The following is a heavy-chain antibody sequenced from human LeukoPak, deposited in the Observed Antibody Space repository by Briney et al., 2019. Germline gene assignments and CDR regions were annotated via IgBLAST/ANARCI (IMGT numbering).Heavy chain of an antibody. CDR2: LNPQTGDT. CDR3: ARSPDILTGEKFDY. D-gene: IGHD3-9*01. J-gene: IGHJ4*02. V-gene: IGHV1-2*02. Sequence: GASVKVSCKASGYAFSAYYMHWVRQAPGQRLEWMGWLNPQTGDTHFAQKFQGRVTFTRDTSISTAYMAMSRLRSDDTAVFYCARSPDILTGEKFDYWGQGTLVTVSS. CDR1: GYAFSAYY.